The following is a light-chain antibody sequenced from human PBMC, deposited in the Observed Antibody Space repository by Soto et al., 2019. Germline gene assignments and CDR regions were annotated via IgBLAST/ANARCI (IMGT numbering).Light chain of an antibody. CDR3: MQASFWPPYA. CDR2: KVS. J-gene: IGKJ2*01. V-gene: IGKV2-30*01. Sequence: DVVLTQSPLSLPVTVGHPASISCRSSPSLVYRDGDTFLGWFYQRPGQSPRRLPYKVSNRESVVPERFSGNGSDTDFALEIDRVEADDVGIDYCMQASFWPPYACGQGTRLEIK. CDR1: PSLVYRDGDTF.